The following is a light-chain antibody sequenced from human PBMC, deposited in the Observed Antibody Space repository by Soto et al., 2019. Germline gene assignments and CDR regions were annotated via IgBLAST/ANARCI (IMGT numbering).Light chain of an antibody. J-gene: IGKJ1*01. CDR1: QSISSW. CDR3: QQYNSYSFTWT. CDR2: KAS. Sequence: DIQMTQSPSTLSASVGDRVNITCRASQSISSWLAWYQQKPGKAPKLLIYKASSLESGVPSRFSGSGSGTEFTLTISSLQPDDFATYYCQQYNSYSFTWTFGQGTNVEIK. V-gene: IGKV1-5*03.